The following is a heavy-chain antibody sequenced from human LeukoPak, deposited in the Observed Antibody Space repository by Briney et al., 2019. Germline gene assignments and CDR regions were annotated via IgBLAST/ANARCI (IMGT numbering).Heavy chain of an antibody. J-gene: IGHJ4*02. CDR3: ARIESSGWYRVY. V-gene: IGHV4-59*01. CDR2: IYYSGRT. D-gene: IGHD6-19*01. CDR1: GDSISTYY. Sequence: SETLSLTCTVSGDSISTYYWSWIRQPPGKGLEWIGYIYYSGRTNYNPSLKSRVTISVDTSKSQFSLKLSSVSAADTAVYYCARIESSGWYRVYWGQGILVTVSS.